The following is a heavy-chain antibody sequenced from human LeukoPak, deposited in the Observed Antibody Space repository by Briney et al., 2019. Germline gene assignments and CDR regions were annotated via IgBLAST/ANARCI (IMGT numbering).Heavy chain of an antibody. CDR3: ARGPPGILRFLEWNFPLDY. Sequence: ASVKVSCKASGYTFTGYYMHWVRQAPGQGLEWMGWIHPNRGGTNYAQKFQGRVTMTRDTSIRTAYVALNSLRSDDTAVYYCARGPPGILRFLEWNFPLDYWGQGTLVTVSS. V-gene: IGHV1-2*02. J-gene: IGHJ4*02. CDR1: GYTFTGYY. D-gene: IGHD3-3*01. CDR2: IHPNRGGT.